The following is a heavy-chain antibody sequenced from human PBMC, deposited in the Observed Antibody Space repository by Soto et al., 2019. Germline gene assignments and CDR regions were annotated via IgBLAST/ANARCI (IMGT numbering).Heavy chain of an antibody. CDR2: ISASGGNI. Sequence: EVQLLESGGGLARPGGSLRLSCVASGFIFSDYAMTWIRQAPGKGLEWVATISASGGNIEYTDSLKGRFTISRDNSKKTVYRQINGLTADDTAVHYCAKVAGGLGYFALWGRGTLVTVSS. CDR3: AKVAGGLGYFAL. D-gene: IGHD3-16*01. V-gene: IGHV3-23*01. J-gene: IGHJ2*01. CDR1: GFIFSDYA.